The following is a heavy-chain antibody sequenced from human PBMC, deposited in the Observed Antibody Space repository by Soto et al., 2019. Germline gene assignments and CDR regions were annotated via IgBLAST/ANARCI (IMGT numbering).Heavy chain of an antibody. J-gene: IGHJ4*02. D-gene: IGHD4-4*01. CDR3: ARTHSIETTIDY. V-gene: IGHV3-33*01. CDR1: GFTFSSYG. Sequence: PGGSLRLSCAASGFTFSSYGMHWVRQAPGKGLEWVAVIWYDGSNKYYADSVKGRFTISRDNSKNTLYLQMNSLRAEDTAVYYCARTHSIETTIDYWGQGTLVTVSS. CDR2: IWYDGSNK.